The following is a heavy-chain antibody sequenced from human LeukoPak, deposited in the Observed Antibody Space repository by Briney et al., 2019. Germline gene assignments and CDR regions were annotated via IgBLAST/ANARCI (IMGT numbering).Heavy chain of an antibody. CDR2: IYHSGTT. CDR3: AGEVLLRSHYYFDY. D-gene: IGHD2-15*01. V-gene: IGHV4-59*11. CDR1: GGSITSHY. J-gene: IGHJ4*02. Sequence: SETLSLTCTVSGGSITSHYRSWIRQPPGQGLEWIGYIYHSGTTNYNPSLKSRVTLSVDTSKNQFSLRLTSVAAEDTAVYFCAGEVLLRSHYYFDYWGQGALVTVSS.